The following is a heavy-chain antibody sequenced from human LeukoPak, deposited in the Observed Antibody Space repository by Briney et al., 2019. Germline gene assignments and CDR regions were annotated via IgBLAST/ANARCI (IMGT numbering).Heavy chain of an antibody. CDR1: GDSTGNYF. J-gene: IGHJ4*01. D-gene: IGHD4-23*01. Sequence: PSETLSLTCTVTGDSTGNYFWTWIRQPAGKGLEWIGRFYLGGTPINNPSLKSRVTLSFDTSKNQFSLKLTSVTAADTAVYYCARCSGGNNPYDYWGHGTTVTVSS. V-gene: IGHV4-4*07. CDR3: ARCSGGNNPYDY. CDR2: FYLGGTP.